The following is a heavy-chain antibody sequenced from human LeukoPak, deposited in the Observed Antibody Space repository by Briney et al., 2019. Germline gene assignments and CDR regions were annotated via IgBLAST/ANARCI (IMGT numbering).Heavy chain of an antibody. J-gene: IGHJ4*02. D-gene: IGHD6-13*01. Sequence: GGSLRLSCAASRFTFSSYWMNWVRQAPGKGLEWVANINQDGSDKYYVDSVKGRFTISRDNAKNSLYLQMNSLRADDTAVYYCAKEVRGSRRTGFDSWGQGTQVTVSS. CDR1: RFTFSSYW. CDR2: INQDGSDK. V-gene: IGHV3-7*01. CDR3: AKEVRGSRRTGFDS.